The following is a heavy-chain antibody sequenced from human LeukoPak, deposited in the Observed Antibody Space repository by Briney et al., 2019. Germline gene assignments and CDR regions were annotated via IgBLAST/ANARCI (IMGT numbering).Heavy chain of an antibody. CDR3: ARVDLWQQPNWYFDL. V-gene: IGHV4-38-2*02. CDR2: IYHSGST. CDR1: GYSISSGYY. J-gene: IGHJ2*01. Sequence: PSETLSLTCTVSGYSISSGYYWGWIRQPPGKGLEWIGSIYHSGSTYYNPSLKSRVTISVDTSKNQFSLKLSSVTAADTAVYYCARVDLWQQPNWYFDLWGRGTLVTVSS. D-gene: IGHD6-13*01.